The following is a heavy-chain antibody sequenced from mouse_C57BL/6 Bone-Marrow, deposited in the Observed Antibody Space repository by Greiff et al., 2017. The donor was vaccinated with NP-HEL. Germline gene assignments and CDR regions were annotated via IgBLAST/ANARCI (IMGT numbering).Heavy chain of an antibody. Sequence: QVQLQQPGAELVKPGASVKMSCKASGYTFTSYWITWVKQRPGQGLEWIGDIYPGSGSTNYNEKFKSKATLTVDTSSSTAYMQLSSLTSEDSAVYYCARGGYYGSSIYYYAMDYWGQGTSVTVSS. CDR1: GYTFTSYW. D-gene: IGHD1-1*01. CDR3: ARGGYYGSSIYYYAMDY. J-gene: IGHJ4*01. V-gene: IGHV1-55*01. CDR2: IYPGSGST.